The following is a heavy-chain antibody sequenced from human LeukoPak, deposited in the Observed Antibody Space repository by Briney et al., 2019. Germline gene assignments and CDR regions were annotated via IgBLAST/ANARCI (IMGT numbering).Heavy chain of an antibody. J-gene: IGHJ4*02. V-gene: IGHV5-51*01. Sequence: PGESLKISCKGSGYRFATYWIAWVRQMPGKGLEWVGILYPSDSETRYSPSFQGQVTISADKSINTTYLQWSTLKASDTAMYYCARRLHSNWDFDSWGQGTLVTVSS. CDR2: LYPSDSET. D-gene: IGHD1-1*01. CDR3: ARRLHSNWDFDS. CDR1: GYRFATYW.